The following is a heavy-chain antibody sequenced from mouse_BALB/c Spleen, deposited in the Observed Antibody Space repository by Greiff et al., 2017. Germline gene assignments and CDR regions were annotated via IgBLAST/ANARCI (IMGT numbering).Heavy chain of an antibody. Sequence: EVQLQQSGPGLVKPSQSLSLTCTVTGYSITSDYAWNWIRQFPGNELEWMGYISYSGSTSYNPSLKSRISITRDTSKNQFFLQLNSVTTEDTATYYCARFGITTVVATRYFDVWGAGTTVTVSS. D-gene: IGHD1-1*01. J-gene: IGHJ1*01. CDR1: GYSITSDYA. CDR2: ISYSGST. V-gene: IGHV3-2*02. CDR3: ARFGITTVVATRYFDV.